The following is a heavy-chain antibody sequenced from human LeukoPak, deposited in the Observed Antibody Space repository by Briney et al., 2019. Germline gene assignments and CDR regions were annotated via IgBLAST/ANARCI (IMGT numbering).Heavy chain of an antibody. CDR1: GGSISSYS. J-gene: IGHJ4*02. Sequence: PSETLSLTCTVSGGSISSYSWSWIRQPPGKGLEWIGYIYYSGSTNYNPSLKSRVTISVDTSKNQFSLKLSSVTAADTAVYYCARDGRVDYGDYTFDYWGQGTLVTVSS. V-gene: IGHV4-59*01. CDR2: IYYSGST. D-gene: IGHD4-17*01. CDR3: ARDGRVDYGDYTFDY.